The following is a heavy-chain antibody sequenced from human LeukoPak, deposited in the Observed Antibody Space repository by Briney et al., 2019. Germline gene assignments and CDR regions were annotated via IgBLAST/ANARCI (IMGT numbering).Heavy chain of an antibody. J-gene: IGHJ6*02. CDR3: ARIGGDYGDYQYYYYGMDV. CDR2: INTNTGNP. D-gene: IGHD4-17*01. CDR1: GYTFTSYA. Sequence: GASVKVSCKASGYTFTSYAMNWVRQAPRQGLEWMGWINTNTGNPTYAQGFTGRFVFSLDTSVSTAYLQISSLKAEDTAVYYCARIGGDYGDYQYYYYGMDVWGQGTTVTVSS. V-gene: IGHV7-4-1*02.